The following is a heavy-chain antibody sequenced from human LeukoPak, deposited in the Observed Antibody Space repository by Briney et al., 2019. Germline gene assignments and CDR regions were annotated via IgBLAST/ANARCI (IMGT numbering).Heavy chain of an antibody. CDR2: TYYRSKWYY. CDR3: SLARSEYHYGMDV. J-gene: IGHJ6*02. CDR1: GDSVSSISVA. V-gene: IGHV6-1*01. Sequence: SQTLSLTCAIFGDSVSSISVAWNWIRQSPSRGLEWLGRTYYRSKWYYEYAVSVKSRINISPDTSKNQFSLQLTSVTPEDTAVYYCSLARSEYHYGMDVWGQGTTVTVSS.